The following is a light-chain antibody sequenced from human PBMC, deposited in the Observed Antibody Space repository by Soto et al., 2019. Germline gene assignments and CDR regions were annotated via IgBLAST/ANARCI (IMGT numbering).Light chain of an antibody. Sequence: QSALTQPPSASGSPGQSVTISCTGTSSDVGGYNYVSWYQQHPGKAPKLMIYEVSKRPSGVPDRFSGSKSGNTASLTVSGLQAEDEAAYYCSSYAGSNNFRVFGTGTKLTVL. CDR3: SSYAGSNNFRV. J-gene: IGLJ1*01. CDR1: SSDVGGYNY. CDR2: EVS. V-gene: IGLV2-8*01.